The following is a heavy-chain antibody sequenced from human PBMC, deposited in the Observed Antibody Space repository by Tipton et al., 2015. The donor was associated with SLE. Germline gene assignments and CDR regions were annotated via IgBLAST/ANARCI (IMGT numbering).Heavy chain of an antibody. D-gene: IGHD1-1*01. CDR2: IHYSGST. V-gene: IGHV4-59*01. CDR3: AGLNWNPVEEAGDY. Sequence: TLSLTCTVSGGSISSYYWSWIRQPPGKGLEWIGYIHYSGSTNYNPSLKSRVTISVDTSKNQFSLKLSSVTAADTAVYYCAGLNWNPVEEAGDYWGQGTLVTVSS. J-gene: IGHJ4*02. CDR1: GGSISSYY.